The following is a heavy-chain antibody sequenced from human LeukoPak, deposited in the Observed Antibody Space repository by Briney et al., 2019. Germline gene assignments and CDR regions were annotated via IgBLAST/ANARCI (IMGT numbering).Heavy chain of an antibody. CDR1: GYTLTELS. CDR2: FDPEDGET. J-gene: IGHJ4*02. Sequence: ASVKVSCKVSGYTLTELSMHWVRQAPGKGLEWMGGFDPEDGETIYAQKFQGRVTMTEDTSTDTAYMELSSLRSEDTAGYYCATGIRCSSTSCSIYDYWGQGTLVTVSS. D-gene: IGHD2-2*01. CDR3: ATGIRCSSTSCSIYDY. V-gene: IGHV1-24*01.